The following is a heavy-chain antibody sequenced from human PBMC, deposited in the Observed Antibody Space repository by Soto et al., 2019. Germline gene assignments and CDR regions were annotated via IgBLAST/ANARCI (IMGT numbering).Heavy chain of an antibody. D-gene: IGHD6-6*01. Sequence: GASVKVSCKASGGTFSSYAISWVRQAPGQGLEWMGGIIPIFGTANYAQKFQGRVTITADESTSTAYMELSSLRSEDTAVYYCARDRVAAARPLFDYWGQGTLVTVSS. CDR3: ARDRVAAARPLFDY. CDR2: IIPIFGTA. V-gene: IGHV1-69*13. CDR1: GGTFSSYA. J-gene: IGHJ4*02.